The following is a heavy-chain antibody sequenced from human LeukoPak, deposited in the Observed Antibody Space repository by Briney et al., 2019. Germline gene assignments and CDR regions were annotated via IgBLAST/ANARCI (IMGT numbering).Heavy chain of an antibody. V-gene: IGHV4-61*02. CDR1: GGSISSGSYY. CDR3: ARERGIVVVVAATLPPGSWFDP. J-gene: IGHJ5*02. D-gene: IGHD2-15*01. Sequence: SQTLPLTCTVSGGSISSGSYYWSWIRQPAGKGLEWIGRIYTSGSTNYNPSLKSRVTISVDTSKNQFSLKLSSVTAADTAVYYCARERGIVVVVAATLPPGSWFDPWGQGTLVAVSS. CDR2: IYTSGST.